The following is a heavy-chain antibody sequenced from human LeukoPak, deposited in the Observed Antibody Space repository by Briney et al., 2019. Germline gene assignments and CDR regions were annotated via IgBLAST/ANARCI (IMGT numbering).Heavy chain of an antibody. J-gene: IGHJ5*02. V-gene: IGHV3-74*01. CDR1: GFTFSSYS. CDR2: IKSDRSVT. CDR3: ARDWIDRGTFDP. D-gene: IGHD2-2*03. Sequence: GSLRLSCAASGFTFSSYSMHWVRQAPGKGLVWVSRIKSDRSVTGYADSVKGRFAISRDNAKNTMYLQMNSLRAEDTAVYYCARDWIDRGTFDPWGQGTLVTVSS.